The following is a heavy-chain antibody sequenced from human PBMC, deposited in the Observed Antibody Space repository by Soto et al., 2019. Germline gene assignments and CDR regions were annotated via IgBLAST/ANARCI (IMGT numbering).Heavy chain of an antibody. CDR2: TSRNSGTI. V-gene: IGHV3-9*01. J-gene: IGHJ4*02. CDR1: GFTFDDYV. D-gene: IGHD6-6*01. CDR3: VKDMGYGSSSTFDY. Sequence: EVQLVESGGGLVQPGRSLRLSCVVSGFTFDDYVMHWVRQAPGKGLEWVSGTSRNSGTIEYADSVKGRFTVSRDNAKNSLYLRMDSLRAEDTALYYCVKDMGYGSSSTFDYWGQGTLVTVSS.